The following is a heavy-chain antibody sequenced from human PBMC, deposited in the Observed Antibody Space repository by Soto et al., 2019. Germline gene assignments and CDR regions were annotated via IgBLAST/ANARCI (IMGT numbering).Heavy chain of an antibody. V-gene: IGHV1-18*01. Sequence: ASVKVSCTASGYTFTSYGISWVRQAPGQGLEWMGWISAYNGNTNYAQKLQGRVTMTTDTSTSTAYMELRSLRSDDTAVYYCARDRPNYDILTGYPGPYHYYGMDVWGQGTTVTVSS. D-gene: IGHD3-9*01. J-gene: IGHJ6*02. CDR1: GYTFTSYG. CDR2: ISAYNGNT. CDR3: ARDRPNYDILTGYPGPYHYYGMDV.